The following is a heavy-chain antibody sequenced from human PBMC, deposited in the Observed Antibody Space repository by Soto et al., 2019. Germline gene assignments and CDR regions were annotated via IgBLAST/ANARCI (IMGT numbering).Heavy chain of an antibody. CDR2: IIPILGIA. CDR1: GGTFSSYT. V-gene: IGHV1-69*08. Sequence: QVQLVQSGAEVKKPGSSVKVSCKASGGTFSSYTISWVRQAPGQGLEWMGRIIPILGIANYAQKFQGRVTITADKSTSTAYMDLSSLRSEDTAVYYCARDLSSTVAVLDYWGQGTLVTVSS. J-gene: IGHJ4*02. D-gene: IGHD6-19*01. CDR3: ARDLSSTVAVLDY.